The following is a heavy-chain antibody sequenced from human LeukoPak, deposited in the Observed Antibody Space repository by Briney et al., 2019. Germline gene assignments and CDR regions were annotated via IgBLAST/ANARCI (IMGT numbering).Heavy chain of an antibody. D-gene: IGHD4-23*01. CDR1: GGSIGNYY. Sequence: SETLSLTCTASGGSIGNYYWNWIRQPPGKGLEWIGYIHYSGSTNYNSSLKSRVSISVDTSKNQFSLKVRSVTAADTAVYYCARDDYGRNLGMDVWGQGTTVTVSS. CDR2: IHYSGST. J-gene: IGHJ6*02. CDR3: ARDDYGRNLGMDV. V-gene: IGHV4-59*01.